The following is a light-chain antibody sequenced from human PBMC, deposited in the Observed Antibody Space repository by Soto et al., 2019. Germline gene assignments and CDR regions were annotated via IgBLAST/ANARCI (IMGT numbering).Light chain of an antibody. CDR3: QQYNNWWT. Sequence: EIVMTQSHATLSVSPGESAPLSGRASQSVDSNLAWYPQKPGQSPRLLIYGASTRATGISARFSGSGSGTEFTLTISSLQSEDFGVYYCQQYNNWWTVGQGTKVDIK. CDR1: QSVDSN. V-gene: IGKV3-15*01. J-gene: IGKJ1*01. CDR2: GAS.